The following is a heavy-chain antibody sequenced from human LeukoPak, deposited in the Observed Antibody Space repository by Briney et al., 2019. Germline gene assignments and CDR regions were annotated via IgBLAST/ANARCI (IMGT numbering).Heavy chain of an antibody. CDR3: ARTGLVPAAFDY. J-gene: IGHJ4*02. Sequence: SETLSLTCAVYGGSFSGYYWSWIRQPPGKGLEWIGEINHSGSTNYNPSLKSRVTISVDTSKNQFSLKLSSVTAADTAVYYCARTGLVPAAFDYWDQGTLVTVSS. CDR2: INHSGST. CDR1: GGSFSGYY. D-gene: IGHD2-2*01. V-gene: IGHV4-34*01.